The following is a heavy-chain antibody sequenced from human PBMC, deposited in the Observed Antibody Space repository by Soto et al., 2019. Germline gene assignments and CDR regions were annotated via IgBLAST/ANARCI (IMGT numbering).Heavy chain of an antibody. V-gene: IGHV3-48*03. J-gene: IGHJ4*02. CDR3: GRAGTSSWYSAF. CDR1: GFTFSSYE. Sequence: PGGSLRLSCAASGFTFSSYEMNWVRQAPGKGLEWVSYISSSGSTIYYADSVKGRFTISRDNAKNSLYLQMNSLRAEDTAVYYCGRAGTSSWYSAFWGRGPRVTFSS. D-gene: IGHD6-13*01. CDR2: ISSSGSTI.